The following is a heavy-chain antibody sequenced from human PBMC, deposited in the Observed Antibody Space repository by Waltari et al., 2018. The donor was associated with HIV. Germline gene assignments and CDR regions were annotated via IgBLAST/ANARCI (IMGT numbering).Heavy chain of an antibody. CDR1: GFTFSGHA. CDR3: ASALRIVAANDY. V-gene: IGHV3-30*01. CDR2: ISYDGSKK. J-gene: IGHJ4*02. Sequence: QVQLVQSGGGVVQSGRSLRLSCAASGFTFSGHAMHWVHQAPCKGLEWVAVISYDGSKKSYADSVKGRFTISRDNSKDTLYLQMTSLRAEDTAVYFCASALRIVAANDYWGQGTLVTFSS. D-gene: IGHD6-13*01.